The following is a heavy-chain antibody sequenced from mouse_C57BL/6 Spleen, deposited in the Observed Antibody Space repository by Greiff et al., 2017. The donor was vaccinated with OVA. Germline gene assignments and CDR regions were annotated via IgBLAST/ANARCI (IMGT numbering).Heavy chain of an antibody. J-gene: IGHJ4*01. V-gene: IGHV1-53*01. Sequence: QVQLQQSGTELVKPGASVKLSCKASGYTFTSYWMHWVKQRPGQGLEWIGNINPSNGGTTYNEKFKSKATLTVAQSSSTAYMQLSSLTSEDSAVYYCARSPLGLRRDAMDHGGQGTSDTVSS. D-gene: IGHD2-2*01. CDR1: GYTFTSYW. CDR2: INPSNGGT. CDR3: ARSPLGLRRDAMDH.